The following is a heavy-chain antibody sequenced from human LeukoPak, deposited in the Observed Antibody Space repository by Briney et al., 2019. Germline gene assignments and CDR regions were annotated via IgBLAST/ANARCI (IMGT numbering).Heavy chain of an antibody. CDR2: INHSGST. D-gene: IGHD6-19*01. J-gene: IGHJ4*02. V-gene: IGHV4-34*01. CDR3: ARIGWYFHNDY. Sequence: SETLSLTCAVYGGSFSGYYWSWIRQPPGKGLEWIGEINHSGSTNYNPSLKSRVTISVDTSKNQFSLKLSSVTAADTAVYYCARIGWYFHNDYWGQGTLVTDSS. CDR1: GGSFSGYY.